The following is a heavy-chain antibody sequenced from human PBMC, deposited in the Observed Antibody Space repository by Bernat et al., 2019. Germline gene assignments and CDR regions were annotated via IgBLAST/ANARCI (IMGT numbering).Heavy chain of an antibody. D-gene: IGHD1-26*01. V-gene: IGHV1-3*01. J-gene: IGHJ6*02. CDR1: GYTFTSYA. Sequence: QVQLVQSGAEVKKPGASVKVSCKASGYTFTSYAMHWVRQAPGQRLEWMGWINAGNGNTKYSQKFQGRVTITRDTSASTAYMELSSLRSEDTAVYYCARGGIVGATTNLAYYYYGMDVWGQGTTVTVSS. CDR2: INAGNGNT. CDR3: ARGGIVGATTNLAYYYYGMDV.